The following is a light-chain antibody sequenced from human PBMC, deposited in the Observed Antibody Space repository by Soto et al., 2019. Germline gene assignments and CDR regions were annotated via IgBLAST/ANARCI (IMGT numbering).Light chain of an antibody. CDR1: QNVSSSY. J-gene: IGKJ3*01. V-gene: IGKV3-20*01. CDR2: GGS. Sequence: DIVLTQSPGTLSLSPGERATLSCRASQNVSSSYLAWYQQKPGQAPRLLIYGGSSRATGIPDRFSGSGSGTDFTLTISRLEPEDFAVYYCQQYGSSPLTFGPGTKVDIK. CDR3: QQYGSSPLT.